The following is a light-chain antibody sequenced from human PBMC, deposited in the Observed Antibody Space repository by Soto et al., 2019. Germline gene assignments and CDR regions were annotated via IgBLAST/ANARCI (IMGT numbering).Light chain of an antibody. CDR3: IQGTHWPYT. CDR1: QSLVHSDGNTY. V-gene: IGKV2-30*02. J-gene: IGKJ2*01. CDR2: HIS. Sequence: DVVMTQSPLSLPVTLGQPASISCKSTQSLVHSDGNTYLDWFQQRPGQSPRRLISHISNRDSGVPDRFSGSGSGTDFTLKISRVEAEDVGIYYCIQGTHWPYTFGQGTKLEIK.